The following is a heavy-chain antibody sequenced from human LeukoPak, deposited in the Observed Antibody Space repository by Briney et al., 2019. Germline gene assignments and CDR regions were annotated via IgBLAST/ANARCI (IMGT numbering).Heavy chain of an antibody. D-gene: IGHD3-10*01. V-gene: IGHV4-34*01. Sequence: PSETLSLTCAVYGGSFNGYYWSWIRQPPGKGLEWIGEINHSGSTNYNPSLKSRVTISVDTSKNQFSLTLSSVTAADTAVYYCARGSRGYKGIPDYWGQGTLVTVSS. CDR3: ARGSRGYKGIPDY. CDR1: GGSFNGYY. CDR2: INHSGST. J-gene: IGHJ4*02.